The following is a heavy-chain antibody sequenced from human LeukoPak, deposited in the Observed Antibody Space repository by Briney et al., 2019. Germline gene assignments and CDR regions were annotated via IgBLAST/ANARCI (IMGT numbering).Heavy chain of an antibody. D-gene: IGHD4-23*01. V-gene: IGHV3-30*18. Sequence: GGSLRLSCAASGFTFSSYGMHWVRQAPGKGLEWVAIISYDGSNKYYADSVRGRFTISRDNSKNTLYLQMNSLRAEDTAVYYCAKDVVYGGNPEGMDYWGQGTLVTVSS. CDR3: AKDVVYGGNPEGMDY. CDR1: GFTFSSYG. J-gene: IGHJ4*02. CDR2: ISYDGSNK.